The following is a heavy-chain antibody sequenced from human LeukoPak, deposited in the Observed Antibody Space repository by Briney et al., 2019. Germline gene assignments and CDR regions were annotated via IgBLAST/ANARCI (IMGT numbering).Heavy chain of an antibody. CDR2: ISSNGGST. D-gene: IGHD4-11*01. J-gene: IGHJ5*02. CDR3: ARGDNYPNWFDP. CDR1: GFTFSSYA. Sequence: GGSLRLSCAASGFTFSSYAMHWVRQAPGKGLEYVSAISSNGGSTYYANSVKGRFTISRDNSKNTLYLQMGSLRAEDMAVYYCARGDNYPNWFDPWGQGTLVTVSS. V-gene: IGHV3-64*01.